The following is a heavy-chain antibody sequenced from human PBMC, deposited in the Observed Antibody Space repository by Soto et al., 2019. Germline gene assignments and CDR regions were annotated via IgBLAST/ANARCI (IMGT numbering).Heavy chain of an antibody. CDR2: IYYSGST. J-gene: IGHJ4*02. D-gene: IGHD2-2*01. Sequence: SETLSLTCTVSGGSISSYYWSWIRQPPGKGLEWVGYIYYSGSTNYNPSLKSRVTISVDTSKNQFSLKLSSGTGADTGVYYCARERGCYGLFDSGGQGTMVTV. CDR3: ARERGCYGLFDS. CDR1: GGSISSYY. V-gene: IGHV4-59*12.